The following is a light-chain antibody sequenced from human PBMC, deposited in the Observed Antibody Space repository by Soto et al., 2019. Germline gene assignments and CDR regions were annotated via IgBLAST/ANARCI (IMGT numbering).Light chain of an antibody. V-gene: IGKV3-15*01. CDR2: AIS. CDR3: QQYNNWWT. J-gene: IGKJ1*01. Sequence: DIVMSQSPATLSVSPGDRATLSCRASQNVYSNLAWFQQKPGQAPGLLIYAISNRAAGIPARFSGSGSGTEFTLTISSLQSEDSAVYFCQQYNNWWTFGQGTKVDIK. CDR1: QNVYSN.